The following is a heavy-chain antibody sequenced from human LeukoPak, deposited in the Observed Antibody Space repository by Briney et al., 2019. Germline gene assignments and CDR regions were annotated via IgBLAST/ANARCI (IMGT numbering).Heavy chain of an antibody. CDR3: ARDLCCSVAAAGLGDPDEIYGMDV. Sequence: GASVKVSCKASGYTFTSYGISWVRQAPGQGLEWMGWISAYNGNTNYAQKLQGRVTMTTDTSTSTAYMELRSLRSDDTAVYYCARDLCCSVAAAGLGDPDEIYGMDVWGQGTTVTVSS. CDR2: ISAYNGNT. CDR1: GYTFTSYG. J-gene: IGHJ6*02. D-gene: IGHD6-13*01. V-gene: IGHV1-18*01.